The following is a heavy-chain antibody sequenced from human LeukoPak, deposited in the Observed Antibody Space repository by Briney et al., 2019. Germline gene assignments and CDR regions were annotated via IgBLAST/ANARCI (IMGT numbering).Heavy chain of an antibody. Sequence: GGSLRLSCAASGFTFSSYAMSWDRQAPGKGLEWVLGISWNSGSIGYADSVKGRFTISRDNAKNSLYLQMNSLRAEDTALYYCAKGLYSSGWYNWFDPWGQGTLVTVSS. CDR2: ISWNSGSI. V-gene: IGHV3-9*01. CDR3: AKGLYSSGWYNWFDP. J-gene: IGHJ5*02. D-gene: IGHD6-19*01. CDR1: GFTFSSYA.